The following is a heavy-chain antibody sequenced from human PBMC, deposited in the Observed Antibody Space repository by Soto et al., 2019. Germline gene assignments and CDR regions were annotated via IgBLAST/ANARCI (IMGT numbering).Heavy chain of an antibody. CDR3: AKDPADYYGMDV. CDR2: ISGSGGST. V-gene: IGHV3-23*01. CDR1: GFTFSRYA. Sequence: EVQLLESGGGLVQPGGSLRLSCAASGFTFSRYAMSWVRQAPGKGLEWVSAISGSGGSTNYADSVKGRFTISRDNSKNTLFLQMNSLRAEDTAAYYCAKDPADYYGMDVWGQGTTVTVSS. J-gene: IGHJ6*02.